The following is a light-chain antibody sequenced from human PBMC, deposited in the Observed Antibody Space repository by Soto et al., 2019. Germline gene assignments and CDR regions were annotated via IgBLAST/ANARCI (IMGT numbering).Light chain of an antibody. CDR1: QRVSNSY. CDR2: DAS. V-gene: IGKV3-20*01. CDR3: QQYERPPFA. J-gene: IGKJ2*01. Sequence: EIVLTQSPGTLSLSPGDRATLSCRASQRVSNSYLAWYQQKPGQAPRLLIYDASTRAAGVPDRVTGGGSGTDFTLTINALEPEDFALYFCQQYERPPFAFGQGNRLEI.